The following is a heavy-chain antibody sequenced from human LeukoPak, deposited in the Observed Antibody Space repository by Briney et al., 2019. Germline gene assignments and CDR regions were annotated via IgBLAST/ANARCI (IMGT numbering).Heavy chain of an antibody. Sequence: WVRQAPGXGPEGVAIIKKDGSEKYYVDSVKGRFTISRDNAKNSLYLQMNSLRADDTAVYFCAGGAGFLIDYWGQGALVTVSS. V-gene: IGHV3-7*01. J-gene: IGHJ4*02. CDR3: AGGAGFLIDY. D-gene: IGHD2/OR15-2a*01. CDR2: IKKDGSEK.